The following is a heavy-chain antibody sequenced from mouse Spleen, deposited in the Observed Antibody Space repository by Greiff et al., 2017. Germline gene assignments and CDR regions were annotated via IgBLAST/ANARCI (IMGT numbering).Heavy chain of an antibody. J-gene: IGHJ3*01. D-gene: IGHD1-2*01. CDR2: ISSGGSYT. CDR3: ARQTTTAPFAY. V-gene: IGHV5-6*01. CDR1: GFTFSSYG. Sequence: EVMLVESGGDLVKPGGSLKLSCAASGFTFSSYGMSWVRQTPDKRLEWVATISSGGSYTYYPDSVKGRFTISRDNAKNTLYLQMSSLRSEDTAMYYCARQTTTAPFAYWGQGTLVTVSA.